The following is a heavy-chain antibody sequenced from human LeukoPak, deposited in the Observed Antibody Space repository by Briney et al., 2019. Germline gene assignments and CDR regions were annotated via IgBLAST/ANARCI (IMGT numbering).Heavy chain of an antibody. CDR1: GFTFSSYA. J-gene: IGHJ4*02. CDR2: ISYDGSNK. Sequence: PGGSLRLPCAASGFTFSSYAMHWVRQAPGKGLEWVAVISYDGSNKYYADSVKGRFTISRDNSKNSLYLQMNSLRAEDTALYYCAKDNKWELLEGGFDYWGQGTLVTVSS. D-gene: IGHD1-26*01. V-gene: IGHV3-30*04. CDR3: AKDNKWELLEGGFDY.